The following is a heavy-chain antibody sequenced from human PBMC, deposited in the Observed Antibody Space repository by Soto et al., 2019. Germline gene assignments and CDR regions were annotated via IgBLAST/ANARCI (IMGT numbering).Heavy chain of an antibody. CDR1: GFTLSSYA. J-gene: IGHJ4*02. Sequence: EVQLLESGGGLVQPGGSLRLSCAASGFTLSSYAVSWVRQAPGKGLKWVSSISSTTNYIYYGDSMKGRFTISRDNAKNSLYLEMNSLRAEDTAVYYCARESEDLTSNFDYWGQGTLVTVSS. CDR3: ARESEDLTSNFDY. CDR2: ISSTTNYI. V-gene: IGHV3-21*06.